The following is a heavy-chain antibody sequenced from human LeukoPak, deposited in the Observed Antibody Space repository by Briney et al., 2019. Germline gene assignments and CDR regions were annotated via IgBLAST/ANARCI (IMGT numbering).Heavy chain of an antibody. V-gene: IGHV1-46*01. CDR2: INPSGGRT. CDR1: GYTFTSYY. CDR3: ARDITMIVVVGLPPYAFDI. J-gene: IGHJ3*02. Sequence: ASVKVSCKASGYTFTSYYMHWVRQAPGQGLEWMGIINPSGGRTSYAQKFQGRVTMTRDTSTSTVYMELSSLRSEDTAVYYCARDITMIVVVGLPPYAFDIWGQGTMATVSS. D-gene: IGHD3-22*01.